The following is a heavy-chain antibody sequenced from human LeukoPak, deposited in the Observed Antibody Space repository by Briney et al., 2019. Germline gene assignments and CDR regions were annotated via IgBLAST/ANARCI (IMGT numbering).Heavy chain of an antibody. CDR1: GGSISSYY. V-gene: IGHV4-59*13. CDR3: ARGAMTTTSTFDY. CDR2: IYYSGST. Sequence: PQTLSLTCTVSGGSISSYYWSWIRQPPGKGLEWIGYIYYSGSTNYNPSLKSRVTLSVDTSKNQFSLKLCSVTAADTAVYYCARGAMTTTSTFDYWGQGTLVTVSS. J-gene: IGHJ4*02. D-gene: IGHD5-24*01.